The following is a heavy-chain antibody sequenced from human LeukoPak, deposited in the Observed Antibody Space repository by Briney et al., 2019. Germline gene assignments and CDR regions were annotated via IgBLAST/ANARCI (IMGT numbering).Heavy chain of an antibody. CDR2: IYSDGTT. D-gene: IGHD3-22*01. CDR3: AKDVDSSGYYLSFDY. V-gene: IGHV3-53*01. J-gene: IGHJ4*02. Sequence: GGSLRLSCADSAFTVSNKYMSWVRQALGKGLEWVSVIYSDGTTYYADSVKGRFTISRDNSKNTLYLQMSSLRAEDTAVYYCAKDVDSSGYYLSFDYWGQGTLVTVSS. CDR1: AFTVSNKY.